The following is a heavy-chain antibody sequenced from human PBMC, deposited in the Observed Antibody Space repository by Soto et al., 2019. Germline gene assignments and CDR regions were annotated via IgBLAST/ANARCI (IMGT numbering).Heavy chain of an antibody. Sequence: QITLKESGPTLVKPTQTLTLTCTFSGFSLSTTGVGVGWIRQPPGKALEWLAIIYWDDDKRYSPSLKSRLTITNDTSNTQVVLTMTNMDPVDTAKYYCARESRRFFDCWGQGTLVTVSS. CDR1: GFSLSTTGVG. V-gene: IGHV2-5*02. CDR3: ARESRRFFDC. CDR2: IYWDDDK. D-gene: IGHD2-2*01. J-gene: IGHJ4*02.